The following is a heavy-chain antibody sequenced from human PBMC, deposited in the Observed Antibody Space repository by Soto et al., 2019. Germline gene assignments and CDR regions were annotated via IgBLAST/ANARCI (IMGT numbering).Heavy chain of an antibody. CDR1: GYTFTDYG. D-gene: IGHD3-10*01. CDR2: ISTAHADI. J-gene: IGHJ4*02. V-gene: IGHV1-18*01. Sequence: QVQLIQSGPEVRKPGASVKVSCKTSGYTFTDYGISWVRQAPGQGLEWMGWISTAHADIGYAQKFQGRVTMTKDTSTSTSFMELRSLRSDDTAIYSCVRDLAYIREYWGQGTQVTVSS. CDR3: VRDLAYIREY.